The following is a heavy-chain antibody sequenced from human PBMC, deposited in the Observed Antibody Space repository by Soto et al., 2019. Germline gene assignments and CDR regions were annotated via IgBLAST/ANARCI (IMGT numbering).Heavy chain of an antibody. CDR3: VRGGYVHAFDY. J-gene: IGHJ4*02. Sequence: SETLSLTCTVSGGSISYYYWGWIRQPPGKGLEWIGSIYYSGNTHYNPSLKSRVTISVDTSMNQFSLNLDSVTAVDSAVYYCVRGGYVHAFDYWCQGALVTVS. D-gene: IGHD5-12*01. CDR1: GGSISYYY. V-gene: IGHV4-59*01. CDR2: IYYSGNT.